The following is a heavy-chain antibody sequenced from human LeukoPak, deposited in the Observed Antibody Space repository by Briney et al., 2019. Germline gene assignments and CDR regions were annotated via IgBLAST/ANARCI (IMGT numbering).Heavy chain of an antibody. CDR2: INPNSGGT. Sequence: ASLKVSCKASGYTFTGYYMNWVRQAPGQGLEWMGWINPNSGGTNYAQKFQGRVTMHRETSISTAYMELSRLRSDETAVYYCARSSTSERPDFDYWGQGTLVTVSS. V-gene: IGHV1-2*02. J-gene: IGHJ4*02. D-gene: IGHD2-2*01. CDR1: GYTFTGYY. CDR3: ARSSTSERPDFDY.